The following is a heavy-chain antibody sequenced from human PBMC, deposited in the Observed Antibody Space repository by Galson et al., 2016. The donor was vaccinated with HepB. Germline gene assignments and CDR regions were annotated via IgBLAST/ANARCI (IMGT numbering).Heavy chain of an antibody. Sequence: QSGAEVKKPGESLKISCKGSGYSFTTYWIAWVRQMPGKGLECMGIIYPGDSETKYSPSFQGQVTISADKSISTAYLQWNSLKASDTAMYYCARGPTYYYEISQYAYWGQGTLVTVSS. CDR1: GYSFTTYW. CDR3: ARGPTYYYEISQYAY. V-gene: IGHV5-51*01. J-gene: IGHJ4*02. CDR2: IYPGDSET. D-gene: IGHD3-22*01.